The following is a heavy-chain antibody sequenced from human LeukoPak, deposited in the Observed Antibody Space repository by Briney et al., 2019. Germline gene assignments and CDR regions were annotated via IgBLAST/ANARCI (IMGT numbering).Heavy chain of an antibody. CDR3: ARDSVWFGELDAFDI. CDR2: ISYDGSNK. V-gene: IGHV3-30*03. J-gene: IGHJ3*02. D-gene: IGHD3-10*01. Sequence: GGSLRLSCAASGFTFSSYSMNWVRQAPGKGLEWVAVISYDGSNKYYADSVKGRFTIPRDNSKNTLYLQMNSLRAEDTAVYYCARDSVWFGELDAFDIWGQGTMVTVSS. CDR1: GFTFSSYS.